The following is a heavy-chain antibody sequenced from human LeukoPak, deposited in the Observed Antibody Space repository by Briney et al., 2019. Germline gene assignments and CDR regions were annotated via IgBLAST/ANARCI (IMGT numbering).Heavy chain of an antibody. CDR1: GFTSSNYW. CDR3: AKDTERWLQYYFDY. CDR2: INRDGSTT. D-gene: IGHD4-4*01. Sequence: PGGSLRLSCSVSGFTSSNYWMHWVRQAPGKGLVWVSNINRDGSTTFYADSVKGRFTISRDNAKNSLYLQMNSPRAEDTALYYCAKDTERWLQYYFDYWGQGTLVTVSS. V-gene: IGHV3-74*01. J-gene: IGHJ4*02.